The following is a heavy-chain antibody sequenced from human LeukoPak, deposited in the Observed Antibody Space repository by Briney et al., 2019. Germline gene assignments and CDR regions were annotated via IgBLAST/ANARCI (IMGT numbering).Heavy chain of an antibody. Sequence: ASVKVSRKASGYTFTDYYMHRVRQAPGQGLEWMGWINPNSGGTNYAQKFQGRVTMTRDTSISTAYMELSRLRSDDTAVYYCARELSSGWPLLFDYWGQGTLVTVSS. CDR1: GYTFTDYY. CDR2: INPNSGGT. J-gene: IGHJ4*02. CDR3: ARELSSGWPLLFDY. V-gene: IGHV1-2*02. D-gene: IGHD6-19*01.